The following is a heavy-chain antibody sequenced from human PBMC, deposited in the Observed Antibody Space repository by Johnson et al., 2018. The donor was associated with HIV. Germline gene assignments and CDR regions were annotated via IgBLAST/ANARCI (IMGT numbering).Heavy chain of an antibody. CDR1: GFTFSTYA. J-gene: IGHJ3*02. CDR3: ARDGRDMVTRGAFDI. CDR2: IFSVGNA. Sequence: QVQLVESGGGVVQPGRSLRLSCAASGFTFSTYALHWVRQAPGKGLEWVSVIFSVGNASYAASVTGRFTISRDNSNNMVYLQMNSLRPEDTAVYYCARDGRDMVTRGAFDIWGQGTVVTVSS. D-gene: IGHD5-18*01. V-gene: IGHV3-NL1*01.